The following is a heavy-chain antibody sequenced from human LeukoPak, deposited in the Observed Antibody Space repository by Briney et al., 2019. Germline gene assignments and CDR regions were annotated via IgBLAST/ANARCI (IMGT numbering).Heavy chain of an antibody. V-gene: IGHV1-69*13. CDR1: GGTFSSYA. CDR3: AREHSGSYYVDY. CDR2: IIPIFGTP. J-gene: IGHJ4*02. D-gene: IGHD1-26*01. Sequence: GASVKVSCKASGGTFSSYAISWVRQAPGQGLEWMGGIIPIFGTPNYAQKFQGRVTITADESTSTAYMELSSLRSEDTAVYYCAREHSGSYYVDYWGQGTLVTVSS.